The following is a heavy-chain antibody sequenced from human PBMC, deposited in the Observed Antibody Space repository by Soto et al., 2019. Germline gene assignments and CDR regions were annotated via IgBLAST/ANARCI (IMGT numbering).Heavy chain of an antibody. CDR1: GGTFSSYX. CDR2: IIPIFGTA. V-gene: IGHV1-69*01. CDR3: AXGXXXAXXXXXXXXXYGMDV. J-gene: IGHJ6*02. Sequence: QVQLVQSGAEVKKPGSSVKVSCKASGGTFSSYXXXXXRXXXGQGLXWXGGIIPIFGTANYAQKFQGRVTITADESTSTAYMELSSLRSEDTAVYXXAXGXXXAXXXXXXXXXYGMDVWGQGTTVTVSS.